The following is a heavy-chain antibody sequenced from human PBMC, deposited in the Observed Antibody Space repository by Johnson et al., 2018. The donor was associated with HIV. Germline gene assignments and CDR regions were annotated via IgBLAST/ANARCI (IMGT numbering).Heavy chain of an antibody. V-gene: IGHV3-15*01. CDR1: GFTFSNAW. J-gene: IGHJ3*02. CDR2: IKRKTDGGTT. Sequence: VQLLESGGGLVKPGGSLRLSCAASGFTFSNAWMSWVRQAPGKGLEWVGRIKRKTDGGTTDYAAPVKGRFTISRDDSKNTLVLQMNSLKTEDTAVYYCTTDLAAVGSGAFDIWGQGTMVTVSS. D-gene: IGHD6-13*01. CDR3: TTDLAAVGSGAFDI.